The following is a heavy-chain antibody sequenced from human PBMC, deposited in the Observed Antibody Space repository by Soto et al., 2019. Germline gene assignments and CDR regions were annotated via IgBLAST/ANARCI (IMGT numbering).Heavy chain of an antibody. V-gene: IGHV1-8*01. CDR3: ARGRASGSYYLLDY. CDR2: ISPNSGNI. CDR1: GNTFTSYD. Sequence: ASVKVSCKASGNTFTSYDINWVRQATGHGLEWMGWISPNSGNIGYAQKFQGRVTMTRGTAIRTAYMEVSRLRSDDTAVYYCARGRASGSYYLLDYWGQGTLVTVSS. D-gene: IGHD3-10*01. J-gene: IGHJ4*02.